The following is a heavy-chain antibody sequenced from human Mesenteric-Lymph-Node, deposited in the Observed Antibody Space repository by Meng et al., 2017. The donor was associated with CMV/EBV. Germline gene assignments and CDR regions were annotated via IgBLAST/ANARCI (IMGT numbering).Heavy chain of an antibody. J-gene: IGHJ4*02. D-gene: IGHD4-11*01. CDR1: GYTFTDHY. Sequence: ASVKVSCKASGYTFTDHYLHWVRQAPGQGFEYMGIINPRGGTTHYAQKFQGRVTMTIDTSTSTVYMELSSLRSEDTAVYYCADYSNYWYWGQGTLVTVSS. V-gene: IGHV1-46*01. CDR3: ADYSNYWY. CDR2: INPRGGTT.